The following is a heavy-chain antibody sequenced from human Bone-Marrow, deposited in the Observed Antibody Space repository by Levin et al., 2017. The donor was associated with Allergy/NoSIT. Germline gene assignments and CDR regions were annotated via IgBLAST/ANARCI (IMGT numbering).Heavy chain of an antibody. D-gene: IGHD2-15*01. V-gene: IGHV4-39*07. J-gene: IGHJ4*02. CDR3: ARLLVVVAAYY. CDR1: GGSISSSSYY. Sequence: PSETLSLTCTVSGGSISSSSYYWGWIRQPPGKGLEWIGSIYYSGSTYYNPSLKSRVTISVDTSKNQFSLKLSSVTAADTAVYYCARLLVVVAAYYWGQGTLVTVSS. CDR2: IYYSGST.